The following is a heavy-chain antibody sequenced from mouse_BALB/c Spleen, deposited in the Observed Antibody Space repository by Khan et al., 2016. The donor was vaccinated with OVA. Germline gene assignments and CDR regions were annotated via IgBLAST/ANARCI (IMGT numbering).Heavy chain of an antibody. CDR2: INSDGYYT. D-gene: IGHD4-1*01. Sequence: EVELVESGGDLMKPGGSLKLSCAASGFTFSAYSMSWVRQTPDKRLEWVATINSDGYYTYYPDSVQGRLHISRNNAKNTLSLQMSSLRSEDTAIYYCASHLTGSFAYWGQGTLVTVSA. CDR3: ASHLTGSFAY. CDR1: GFTFSAYS. V-gene: IGHV5-6*01. J-gene: IGHJ3*01.